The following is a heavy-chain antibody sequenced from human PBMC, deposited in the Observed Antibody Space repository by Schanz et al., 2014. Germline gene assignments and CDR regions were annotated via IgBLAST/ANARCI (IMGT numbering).Heavy chain of an antibody. CDR1: GFTFSTHA. V-gene: IGHV3-30*18. CDR3: AKGRFGELSAFDI. J-gene: IGHJ3*02. CDR2: VSSDGNND. D-gene: IGHD3-10*01. Sequence: VQLLESGGGLGQPGGSLRLSCAASGFTFSTHAMHWVRQAPGKGLEWVALVSSDGNNDYYTDSVKGRFTISRDNSKNTVHLQMNSLRAEDTAVYYCAKGRFGELSAFDIWGQGTMVTVSS.